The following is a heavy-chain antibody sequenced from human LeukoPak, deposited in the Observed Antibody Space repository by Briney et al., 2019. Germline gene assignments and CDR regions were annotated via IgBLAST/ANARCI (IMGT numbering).Heavy chain of an antibody. Sequence: SETLSLTCAVSGGSISSGGYSWSWLRQPPGKGLEWIGYIYHSGSTYYNPSLKSRVTISVDRSKNQFSLKLSSVTAADTAVYYCARAGTGNNWFDPWGQGTLVTVSS. CDR2: IYHSGST. D-gene: IGHD1-1*01. J-gene: IGHJ5*02. CDR1: GGSISSGGYS. V-gene: IGHV4-30-2*01. CDR3: ARAGTGNNWFDP.